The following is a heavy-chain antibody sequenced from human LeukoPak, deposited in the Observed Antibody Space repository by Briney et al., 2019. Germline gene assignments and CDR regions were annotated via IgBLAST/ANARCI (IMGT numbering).Heavy chain of an antibody. D-gene: IGHD3-22*01. V-gene: IGHV4-31*03. CDR3: ARLGGYSHAFDI. CDR1: GGSISSGGYY. J-gene: IGHJ3*02. Sequence: SETRSLTCTVSGGSISSGGYYWSWIRQHPGKGLEWIGYIYYSGSTYYNPSLKSRVTISVDTSKNQFSLKLSSVTAADTAVYYCARLGGYSHAFDIWGQGTMVTVSS. CDR2: IYYSGST.